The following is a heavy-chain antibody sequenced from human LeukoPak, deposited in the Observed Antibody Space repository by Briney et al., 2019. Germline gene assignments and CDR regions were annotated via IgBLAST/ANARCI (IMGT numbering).Heavy chain of an antibody. V-gene: IGHV1-69*04. CDR2: IIPILGIA. Sequence: GASVKVSCKASGGTFSSYAISWVRQAPGQGLEWMGRIIPILGIANYAQKFQGRVTITADKSTSTAYMGLSSLRSEDTAVYYCARDLGNYYDSSGYYPSEYNWFDPWGQGTLVTVSS. J-gene: IGHJ5*02. CDR1: GGTFSSYA. CDR3: ARDLGNYYDSSGYYPSEYNWFDP. D-gene: IGHD3-22*01.